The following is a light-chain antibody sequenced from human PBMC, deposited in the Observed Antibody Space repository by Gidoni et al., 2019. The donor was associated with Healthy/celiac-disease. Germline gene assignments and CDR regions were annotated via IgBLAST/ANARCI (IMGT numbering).Light chain of an antibody. Sequence: DIQMTQSPSTLSASVGDRVTINCRPSQSISSWLAWYQQKPGKAPKLLIYKASSLASGVPSRFSGSGSGTEFTLTISSLQPDDFATYYCQHSATFGQGTKVEIK. J-gene: IGKJ1*01. CDR2: KAS. CDR1: QSISSW. CDR3: QHSAT. V-gene: IGKV1-5*03.